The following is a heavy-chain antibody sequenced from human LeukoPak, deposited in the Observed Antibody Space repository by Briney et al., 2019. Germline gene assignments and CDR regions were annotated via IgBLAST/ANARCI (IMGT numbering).Heavy chain of an antibody. CDR2: IYYSGST. J-gene: IGHJ5*02. CDR3: ARSLLSAGSGSYGFDP. D-gene: IGHD3-10*01. CDR1: GDPINSYY. Sequence: SETLSLTCTVSGDPINSYYWSWIHQPPGKGLEWIGHIYYSGSTHHNPSLKSRVTISVDTSKNQFSLKLSSVTATDTAVYYCARSLLSAGSGSYGFDPWGQGTLVTVSS. V-gene: IGHV4-30-4*01.